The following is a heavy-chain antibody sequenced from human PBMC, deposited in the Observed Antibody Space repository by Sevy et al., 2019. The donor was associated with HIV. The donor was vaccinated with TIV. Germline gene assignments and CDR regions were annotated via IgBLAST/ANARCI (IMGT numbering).Heavy chain of an antibody. CDR2: INSDGSST. J-gene: IGHJ5*02. CDR1: GFTFSSYW. Sequence: GGSLRLSCAASGFTFSSYWMHWVRQAPGKGLVWVSRINSDGSSTSYADSVKGRFTISRDNAENTLYLKMNSLRAEDTAVYYCARDPRAYSSGWYFGGWFDPWGQGTLVTVSS. CDR3: ARDPRAYSSGWYFGGWFDP. V-gene: IGHV3-74*01. D-gene: IGHD6-19*01.